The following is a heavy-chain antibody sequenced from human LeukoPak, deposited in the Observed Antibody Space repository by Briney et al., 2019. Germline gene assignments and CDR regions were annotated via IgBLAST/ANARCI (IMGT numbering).Heavy chain of an antibody. Sequence: GGSLRLSCAASGFTFSSYWMTWVRQAPGKGLEWVANINQDGSEIYYMDSVKGRFTISRDNAKNSLYLQMNSLRAEDTAVYYCARARQAESGMIDYGMDVWGQGTTVTVSS. J-gene: IGHJ6*02. V-gene: IGHV3-7*01. CDR3: ARARQAESGMIDYGMDV. D-gene: IGHD3-22*01. CDR1: GFTFSSYW. CDR2: INQDGSEI.